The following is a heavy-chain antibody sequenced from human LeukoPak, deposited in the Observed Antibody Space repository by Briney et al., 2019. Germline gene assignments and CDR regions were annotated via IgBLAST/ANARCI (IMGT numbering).Heavy chain of an antibody. CDR1: GGSISSYY. D-gene: IGHD5-18*01. V-gene: IGHV4-59*01. J-gene: IGHJ4*02. CDR2: IYYGGST. Sequence: SETLSLTCTVSGGSISSYYWSWIRQPPGKGLEWIGYIYYGGSTNYNPSLKSRVTISVDTSKNQFSLKLSSVTAADTAVYYCARGSSGYSYGTDFDYWGQGTLVTVSS. CDR3: ARGSSGYSYGTDFDY.